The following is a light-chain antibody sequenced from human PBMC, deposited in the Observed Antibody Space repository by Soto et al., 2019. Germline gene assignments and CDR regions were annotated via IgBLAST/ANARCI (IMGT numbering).Light chain of an antibody. CDR3: QQYNSYLPLT. V-gene: IGKV1-5*03. CDR2: KAS. CDR1: QSISSW. Sequence: DIQMTQSPSTLSASVGDRVTITCRASQSISSWLAWYQQKPGKAPKLLIYKASSLESGVPSRFSGSGSGTEFTLTISSLQPDDFATYYCQQYNSYLPLTFGGGTKVEIK. J-gene: IGKJ4*01.